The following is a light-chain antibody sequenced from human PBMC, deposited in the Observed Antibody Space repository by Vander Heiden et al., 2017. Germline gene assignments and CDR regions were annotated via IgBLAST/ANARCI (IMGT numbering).Light chain of an antibody. V-gene: IGKV1-39*01. J-gene: IGKJ4*02. CDR1: QGITSY. CDR3: QQSYSTPCT. CDR2: AAS. Sequence: ILLTHPPYSLSASVGDRVTITCRTSQGITSYLDWYQQKPGKAPELLISAASSLQSGVPSRFSGSGSGTDFTLTISSLQPEDFATYYCQQSYSTPCTFGGGTKVEIK.